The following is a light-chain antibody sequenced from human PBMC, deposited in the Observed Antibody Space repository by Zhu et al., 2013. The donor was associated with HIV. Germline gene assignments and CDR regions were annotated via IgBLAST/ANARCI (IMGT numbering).Light chain of an antibody. CDR2: EVS. CDR1: SSDVGDYNY. J-gene: IGLJ2*01. CDR3: SSYTSSGTLVV. Sequence: QSALTQPASVSGSPGQSITISCIGSSSDVGDYNYVSWYQQHPGKAPKLMIYEVSNRPSGVPNRFSGSKSGNTASLTISGLQAADEADYYCSSYTSSGTLVVFGGGTRLTVL. V-gene: IGLV2-14*01.